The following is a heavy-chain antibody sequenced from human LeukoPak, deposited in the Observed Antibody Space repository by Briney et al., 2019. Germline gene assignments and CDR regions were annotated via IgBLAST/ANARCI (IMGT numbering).Heavy chain of an antibody. Sequence: SETLSLTCTVSGYSISSGYYWGWIRQPPGKGLEWIGSIYHSGSTYYNPSLKSRVTISVDTSKNQFSLKLSSVTAADTAVYYCARGGSLGDWGQGTLVTVSS. J-gene: IGHJ4*02. CDR2: IYHSGST. CDR1: GYSISSGYY. V-gene: IGHV4-38-2*02. CDR3: ARGGSLGD. D-gene: IGHD3-16*01.